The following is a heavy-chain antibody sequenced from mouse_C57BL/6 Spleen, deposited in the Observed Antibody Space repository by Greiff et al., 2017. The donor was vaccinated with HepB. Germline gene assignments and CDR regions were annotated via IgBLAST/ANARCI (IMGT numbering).Heavy chain of an antibody. CDR3: ARRGSPTNFDY. CDR1: GFTFSSYT. V-gene: IGHV5-9*01. D-gene: IGHD1-1*02. Sequence: EVQGVESGGGLVKPGGSLKLSCAASGFTFSSYTMSWVRQTPEKRLEWVATISGGGGNTYYPDSVKGRFTISRDNAKNTLYLQMSSLRSEDTALYYCARRGSPTNFDYWGQGTTLTVSS. J-gene: IGHJ2*01. CDR2: ISGGGGNT.